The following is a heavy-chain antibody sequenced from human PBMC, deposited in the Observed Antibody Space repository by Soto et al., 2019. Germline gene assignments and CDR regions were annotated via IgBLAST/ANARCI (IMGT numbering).Heavy chain of an antibody. V-gene: IGHV3-33*01. CDR2: IWYDGSNK. J-gene: IGHJ4*02. Sequence: GSLRLSCAASGFTFSSYGMHWVRQAPGKGLEWVAVIWYDGSNKYYADSVKGRFTISRDNSKNTLYLQMNSLRAEDTAVYYCARSDYRTHFDYWGQGTLVTVSS. CDR3: ARSDYRTHFDY. D-gene: IGHD4-4*01. CDR1: GFTFSSYG.